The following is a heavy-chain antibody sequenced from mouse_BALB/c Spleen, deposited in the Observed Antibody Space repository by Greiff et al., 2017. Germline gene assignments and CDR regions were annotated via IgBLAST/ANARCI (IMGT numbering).Heavy chain of an antibody. D-gene: IGHD1-1*01. J-gene: IGHJ3*01. V-gene: IGHV5-17*02. Sequence: EVKLMESGGGLVQPGGSRKLSCAASGFTFSSFGMHWVRQAPEKGLEWVAYISSGSSTIYYADTVKGRFTISRDNPKNTLFLQMTSLRSEDTAMYYCARFRGGSSEFAYWGQGTLVTVSA. CDR1: GFTFSSFG. CDR2: ISSGSSTI. CDR3: ARFRGGSSEFAY.